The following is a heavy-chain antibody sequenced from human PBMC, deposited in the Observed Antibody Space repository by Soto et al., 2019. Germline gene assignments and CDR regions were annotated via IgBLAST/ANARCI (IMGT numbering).Heavy chain of an antibody. CDR3: ARGTRTDDNGDYAPLKS. D-gene: IGHD4-17*01. J-gene: IGHJ5*02. Sequence: QVQLVQSGPEVRRPGSSVEVSCRASGGTFSDYTINWGRQAPGQGLEWMGRITPIFVITNYAQNLRGRVKITAEESTGTASMELSSLKSDDTAVYYCARGTRTDDNGDYAPLKSWRQGTLVTVSS. CDR1: GGTFSDYT. CDR2: ITPIFVIT. V-gene: IGHV1-69*02.